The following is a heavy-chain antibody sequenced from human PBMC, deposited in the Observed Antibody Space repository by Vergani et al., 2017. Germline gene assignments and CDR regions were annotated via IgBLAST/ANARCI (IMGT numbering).Heavy chain of an antibody. CDR3: ASADWVGGCSFFDY. D-gene: IGHD2-15*01. CDR1: GYTFTSYG. V-gene: IGHV1-18*01. CDR2: ISAYNGNT. Sequence: QVQLVQSGAEVKQPGASVKVSCKASGYTFTSYGISWVRQAPGQGLEWMGWISAYNGNTNYAQKLQGRVTMTTDTSTSTAYMELRSLRSADTAVYCCASADWVGGCSFFDYWGRGTLVTVSS. J-gene: IGHJ4*02.